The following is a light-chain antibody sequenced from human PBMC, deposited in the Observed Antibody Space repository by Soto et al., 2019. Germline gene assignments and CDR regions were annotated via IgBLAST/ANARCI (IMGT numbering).Light chain of an antibody. CDR2: DVT. CDR1: SSNVGGYNR. CDR3: CSYGGSLYV. V-gene: IGLV2-11*01. J-gene: IGLJ1*01. Sequence: ALTQPRSVSGSPGQSVTISCTGTSSNVGGYNRVSWYQHHPGKAPKLMIYDVTKRPSGVPDRFSGSKSGNTASLTISGLQAEDEADYYCCSYGGSLYVFGTGTKVTVL.